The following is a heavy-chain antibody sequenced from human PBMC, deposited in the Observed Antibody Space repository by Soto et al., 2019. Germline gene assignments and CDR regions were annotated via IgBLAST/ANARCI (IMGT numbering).Heavy chain of an antibody. Sequence: SETLSLTCTVSGGSISSGGYSWSWIRQHPGKGLEWIGYIYYSGSTYYNPSLKSRVTISVDTSKNQFSLKLSSVTAADTAVYYCARVVNRPYYYGMDVWGQGTTVTVSS. CDR2: IYYSGST. J-gene: IGHJ6*02. CDR3: ARVVNRPYYYGMDV. V-gene: IGHV4-31*03. D-gene: IGHD3-10*01. CDR1: GGSISSGGYS.